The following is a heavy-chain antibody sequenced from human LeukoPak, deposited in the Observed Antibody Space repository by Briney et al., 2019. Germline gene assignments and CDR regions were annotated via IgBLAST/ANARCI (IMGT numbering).Heavy chain of an antibody. CDR2: ISYDGSNK. CDR1: GFTFSSYA. J-gene: IGHJ3*02. CDR3: ARVAQTYNWNDEGLWDAFDI. D-gene: IGHD1-1*01. V-gene: IGHV3-30*09. Sequence: GGSLRLSCAASGFTFSSYAMHWVRQAPGKGLEWVAVISYDGSNKYYADSVKGRFAISRDNSKNTLYLQMNSLRAEDTAVYYCARVAQTYNWNDEGLWDAFDIWGQGTMVTVSS.